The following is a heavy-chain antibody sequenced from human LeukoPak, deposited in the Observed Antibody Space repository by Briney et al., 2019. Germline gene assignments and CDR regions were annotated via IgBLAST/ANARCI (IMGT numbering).Heavy chain of an antibody. CDR1: GFTFSSYS. J-gene: IGHJ4*02. CDR3: ARDRGMDSSGYYYYDY. CDR2: ISSSSSYI. V-gene: IGHV3-21*01. Sequence: TGGSLRLSCAASGFTFSSYSMNWVRQAPGKGLEWVSSISSSSSYIYCADSVKGQFTISRDNAKNSLYLQMNSLRAEDTAVYYCARDRGMDSSGYYYYDYWGQGTLVTVSS. D-gene: IGHD3-22*01.